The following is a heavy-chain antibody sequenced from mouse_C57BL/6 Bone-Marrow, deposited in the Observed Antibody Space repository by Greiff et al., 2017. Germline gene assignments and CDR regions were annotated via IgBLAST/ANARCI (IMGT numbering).Heavy chain of an antibody. V-gene: IGHV1-82*01. Sequence: VQLVESGPELVKPGASVKISCKASGYAFSSSWMNWVKQRPGKGLEWIGRIYPGDGDTNYNGKFKGKATLTADKSSSTAYMQLSSLTSEDSAVYFCARRRIYYGNYGYAMDYWGQGTSVTVSS. D-gene: IGHD2-1*01. CDR2: IYPGDGDT. CDR3: ARRRIYYGNYGYAMDY. J-gene: IGHJ4*01. CDR1: GYAFSSSW.